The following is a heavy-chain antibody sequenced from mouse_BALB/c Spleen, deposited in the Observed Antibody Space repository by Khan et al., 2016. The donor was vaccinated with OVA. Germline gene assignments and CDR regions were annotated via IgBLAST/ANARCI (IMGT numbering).Heavy chain of an antibody. V-gene: IGHV1S137*01. D-gene: IGHD2-3*01. CDR2: ISTYSGST. Sequence: QVRLQQSGPELVRPGVSVKISCKGSGYTFTDYAMYWVKQSHAKSLEWIGLISTYSGSTNYNQKFKGKVTMTVDKSSSAAYMELARLTSEDSAIYYCARPAYDGYYDYWGQGTALTVSS. CDR1: GYTFTDYA. CDR3: ARPAYDGYYDY. J-gene: IGHJ2*01.